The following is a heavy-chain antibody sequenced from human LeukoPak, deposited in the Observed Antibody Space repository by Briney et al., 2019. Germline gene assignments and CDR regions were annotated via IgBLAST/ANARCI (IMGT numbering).Heavy chain of an antibody. J-gene: IGHJ4*02. V-gene: IGHV3-9*01. Sequence: TGGSLRLSCAASGFTFDDYAMHWVRHAPGKGLEWVSGISWNSGSIGYADSVKGRFTISRDNAKNSLYPQMNSLRAEDTALYYCAKGSDYDSSGFDYWGQGTLVTVSS. CDR2: ISWNSGSI. CDR3: AKGSDYDSSGFDY. CDR1: GFTFDDYA. D-gene: IGHD3-22*01.